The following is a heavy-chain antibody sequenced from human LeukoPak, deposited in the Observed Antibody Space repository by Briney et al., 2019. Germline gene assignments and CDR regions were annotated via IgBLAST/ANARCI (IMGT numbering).Heavy chain of an antibody. D-gene: IGHD4-23*01. CDR3: ARGQDTVVTSRDAFDI. V-gene: IGHV3-23*01. CDR1: GFTFRRYG. CDR2: ISGSGGSA. Sequence: GGSLRLSCAASGFTFRRYGMTWVRQAPGKGLEWVSSISGSGGSAYYADSVKGRFTISRDNSKNTLYLQMNSLRAEDTAVYYCARGQDTVVTSRDAFDIWGQGTMVTVSS. J-gene: IGHJ3*02.